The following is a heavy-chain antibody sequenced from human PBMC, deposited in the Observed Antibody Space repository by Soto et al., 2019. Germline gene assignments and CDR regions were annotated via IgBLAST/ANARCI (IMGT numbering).Heavy chain of an antibody. V-gene: IGHV3-23*01. Sequence: WGSLRLSCAASGFTFISYAIICFRQAPGKGLEWVSAISGSGGSTYYADSVKGRFTISRDNSKNTLYLQMNSLRAEDTAVYYCAKASHYYYYYGMDVWGQGTTVTVSS. J-gene: IGHJ6*02. CDR1: GFTFISYA. CDR3: AKASHYYYYYGMDV. CDR2: ISGSGGST.